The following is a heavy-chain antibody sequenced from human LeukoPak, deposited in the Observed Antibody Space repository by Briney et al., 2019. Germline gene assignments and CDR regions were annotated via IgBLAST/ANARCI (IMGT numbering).Heavy chain of an antibody. J-gene: IGHJ6*02. CDR1: GFTFSSYA. D-gene: IGHD6-6*01. CDR2: ISGSGGST. Sequence: GGSLTLSCAASGFTFSSYALSWVRQAPGKGLEWVSLISGSGGSTYYADSVKGRSTISRDNSKNPLFMQMNSLRVEDTAVYYCAKGNIAARQDIMDVWGQGTTVTVSS. CDR3: AKGNIAARQDIMDV. V-gene: IGHV3-23*01.